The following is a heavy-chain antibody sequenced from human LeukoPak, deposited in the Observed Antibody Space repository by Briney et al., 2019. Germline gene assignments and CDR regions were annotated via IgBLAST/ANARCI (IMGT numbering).Heavy chain of an antibody. CDR3: VKWTSNGDAFDI. J-gene: IGHJ3*02. CDR2: IRSDGSIK. V-gene: IGHV3-30*02. CDR1: RFTFSNFG. D-gene: IGHD2-8*01. Sequence: GGSLRLSCAASRFTFSNFGVHWVRQAPGKGLEWVAFIRSDGSIKYYADSVKGRFTISSDNSRTTLYMQMNSLRAEDTAVYYCVKWTSNGDAFDIWGQGTMVTVSS.